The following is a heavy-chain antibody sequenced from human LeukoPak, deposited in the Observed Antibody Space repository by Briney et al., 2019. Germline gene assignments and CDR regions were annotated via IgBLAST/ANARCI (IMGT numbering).Heavy chain of an antibody. Sequence: PGGSLTLSCAASGFTFSSYAMSWVRQAPGKGLEWVSAISGSGGSTFYADSVKGRLIIIRDNTKNTQYLQMHSLRAEDKAVYYCAKCGSGSCYSSGMDVWGQGTTVTVSS. CDR2: ISGSGGST. J-gene: IGHJ6*02. CDR3: AKCGSGSCYSSGMDV. D-gene: IGHD2-15*01. CDR1: GFTFSSYA. V-gene: IGHV3-23*01.